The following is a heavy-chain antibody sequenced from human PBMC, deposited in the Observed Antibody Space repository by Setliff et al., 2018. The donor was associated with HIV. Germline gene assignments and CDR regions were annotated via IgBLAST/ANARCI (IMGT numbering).Heavy chain of an antibody. CDR1: GGSFSGYC. CDR2: MQHSGRT. CDR3: ARAAAGNTGPFDL. V-gene: IGHV4-34*01. D-gene: IGHD4-17*01. J-gene: IGHJ4*02. Sequence: KTSETLSLTCAVYGGSFSGYCWSWIRQPPGKGLEWIGEMQHSGRTNYNPSLRSRVTTSVDTSKSQFSLKLTSVTASDTAVYYCARAAAGNTGPFDLWGQGSPVTVSS.